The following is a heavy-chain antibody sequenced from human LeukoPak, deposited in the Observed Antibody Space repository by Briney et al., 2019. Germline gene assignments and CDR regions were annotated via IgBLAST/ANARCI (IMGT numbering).Heavy chain of an antibody. D-gene: IGHD1-1*01. J-gene: IGHJ4*02. Sequence: PGGSLRLSCAASGFTFSSYAMSWVRQGPGKGLEWVSAISGSGGSTYYADSVKGRFTISRDNSKNTLYLQMYSLRAEDTAVYYCAKVEGASKASVYWGQGALVTVSS. V-gene: IGHV3-23*01. CDR1: GFTFSSYA. CDR2: ISGSGGST. CDR3: AKVEGASKASVY.